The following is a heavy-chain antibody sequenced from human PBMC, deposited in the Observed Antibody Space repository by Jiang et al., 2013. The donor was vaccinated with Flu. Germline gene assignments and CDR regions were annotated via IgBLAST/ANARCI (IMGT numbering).Heavy chain of an antibody. CDR3: ASSQVDHSSGSYYFDY. CDR2: SSGST. D-gene: IGHD3-22*01. Sequence: SSGSTFYADSVKGRFTISRDNSRNTLYLQMNSLRAEDTAVYYCASSQVDHSSGSYYFDYWGHGTSVTVSS. V-gene: IGHV3-66*01. J-gene: IGHJ4*01.